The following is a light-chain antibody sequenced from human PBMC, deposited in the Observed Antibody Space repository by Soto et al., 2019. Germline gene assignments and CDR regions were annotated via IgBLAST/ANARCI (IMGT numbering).Light chain of an antibody. CDR3: SSYTTSSTVL. Sequence: QSALTQPASVSGSPGQSITISCTGGSSDIGGYNYVSWYQQHPGTAPKLIIYEVSNRPSGVSNRFSGSKSGNTASLTISGLQAEHEADYYCSSYTTSSTVLFAGGTKLTVL. CDR1: SSDIGGYNY. J-gene: IGLJ2*01. V-gene: IGLV2-14*01. CDR2: EVS.